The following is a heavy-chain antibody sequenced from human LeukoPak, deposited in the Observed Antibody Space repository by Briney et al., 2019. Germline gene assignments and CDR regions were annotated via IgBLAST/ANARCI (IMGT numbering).Heavy chain of an antibody. J-gene: IGHJ4*02. V-gene: IGHV3-23*01. Sequence: GGSLRLSCAASGFTFSSSAMSWVRQVPGKGLEWVSGISASGGSTSYADSVRGRFTISRDNSKNTVYLQMRNLRVEHTAVYYCAKVVAGNIDYYFDYWGQGILVAVSS. CDR2: ISASGGST. D-gene: IGHD2/OR15-2a*01. CDR3: AKVVAGNIDYYFDY. CDR1: GFTFSSSA.